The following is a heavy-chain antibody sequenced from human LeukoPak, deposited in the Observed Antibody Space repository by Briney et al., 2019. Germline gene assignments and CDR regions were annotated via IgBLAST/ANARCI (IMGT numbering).Heavy chain of an antibody. V-gene: IGHV3-53*01. CDR3: ARARRLSGYDYFLY. CDR1: GFTVSSNY. CDR2: IYSGGST. J-gene: IGHJ4*02. Sequence: GGSLRLSCAASGFTVSSNYMSWVRQAPGKGLEWVSVIYSGGSTYYADSVKGRFTISRDNAKNSVYLQMNSLRAEDTALFYCARARRLSGYDYFLYWGQGTLVTVSS. D-gene: IGHD5-12*01.